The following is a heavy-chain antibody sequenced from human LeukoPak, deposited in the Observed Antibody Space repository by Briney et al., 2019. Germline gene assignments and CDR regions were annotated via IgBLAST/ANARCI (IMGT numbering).Heavy chain of an antibody. CDR3: ARQSYTDNFPRFFDH. V-gene: IGHV4-39*01. CDR2: ISYTGIT. J-gene: IGHJ4*02. Sequence: PSETLSLTCSVCGGSISNSPYFWAWVRQSPGQGLEWIGTISYTGITYYSPSLRSRVTIFVDTSNNYFSLKVKSVTAADTAVYFCARQSYTDNFPRFFDHWGQGILVTVSS. CDR1: GGSISNSPYF. D-gene: IGHD1-1*01.